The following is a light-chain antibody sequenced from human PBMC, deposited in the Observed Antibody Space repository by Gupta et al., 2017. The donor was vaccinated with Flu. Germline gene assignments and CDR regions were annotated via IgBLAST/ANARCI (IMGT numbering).Light chain of an antibody. V-gene: IGKV3-11*01. CDR3: RQHNNWPIT. CDR1: RSVSSY. CDR2: HAS. J-gene: IGKJ5*01. Sequence: SAPLPSAPMSSTSLSCRVSRSVSSYLAWNQQKPGQPPSLLIYHASNRASGIPARFSGSGAGTDFTLKISSLEPEDVAVYYCRQHNNWPITFGQGTRLEIK.